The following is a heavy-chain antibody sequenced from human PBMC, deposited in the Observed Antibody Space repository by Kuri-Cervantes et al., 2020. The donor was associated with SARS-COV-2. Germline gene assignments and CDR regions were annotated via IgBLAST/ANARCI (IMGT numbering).Heavy chain of an antibody. CDR2: ISSNGGST. CDR3: VKGSSSWYDFWFDP. Sequence: GESLKISCSASGFTFSSYAMHWVRQAPGKGLEYVSAISSNGGSTYYADSVKGRFTISRDNSKNTLYLQMSSRRAEDTAVYYCVKGSSSWYDFWFDPWGQGTLVTVSS. D-gene: IGHD6-13*01. V-gene: IGHV3-64D*08. J-gene: IGHJ5*02. CDR1: GFTFSSYA.